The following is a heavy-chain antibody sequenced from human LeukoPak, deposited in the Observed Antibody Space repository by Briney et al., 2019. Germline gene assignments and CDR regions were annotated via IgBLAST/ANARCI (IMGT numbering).Heavy chain of an antibody. V-gene: IGHV4-59*01. CDR1: GVSISSYY. D-gene: IGHD3-10*01. Sequence: SETLSLTCTVSGVSISSYYWSWIRQPPGKGLEWIGYIYYSGSTNYNPSLKSRVTISVDTSKNQFSLKLSSVTAADTAVYYCARASRPLPWFGELSPYYYYYMDVWGKGTTVTISS. J-gene: IGHJ6*03. CDR3: ARASRPLPWFGELSPYYYYYMDV. CDR2: IYYSGST.